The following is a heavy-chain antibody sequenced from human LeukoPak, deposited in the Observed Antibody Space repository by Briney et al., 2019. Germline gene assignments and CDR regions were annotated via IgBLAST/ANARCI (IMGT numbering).Heavy chain of an antibody. CDR1: GGSISSYY. CDR3: AGSERPFYYGSGPPWYFDL. Sequence: PSETLSLTCTVSGGSISSYYWSWIRQPPGKGLEGIGYIYYSGSTNYHPSLKSRVTISVDTSKNQFSLKLSSVTAADTGVYYCAGSERPFYYGSGPPWYFDLWGRGTLVTVSS. V-gene: IGHV4-59*01. D-gene: IGHD3-10*01. J-gene: IGHJ2*01. CDR2: IYYSGST.